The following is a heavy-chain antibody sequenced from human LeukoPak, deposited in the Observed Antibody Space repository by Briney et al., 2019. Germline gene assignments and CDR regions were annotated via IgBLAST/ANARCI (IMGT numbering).Heavy chain of an antibody. V-gene: IGHV4-31*03. J-gene: IGHJ4*02. CDR2: IYYSGST. D-gene: IGHD1-26*01. CDR1: GGSISSGGYY. Sequence: SETLSLTCTVSGGSISSGGYYWSWIRQHPGKGLEWIGYIYYSGSTYYNPSLKSRVIISVDTSKNQFSLKLSSVTAADTAVYYCARTWELLTFDYWGQGTLVTVSS. CDR3: ARTWELLTFDY.